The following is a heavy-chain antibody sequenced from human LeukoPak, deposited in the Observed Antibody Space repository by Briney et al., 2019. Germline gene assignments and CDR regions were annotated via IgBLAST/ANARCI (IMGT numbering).Heavy chain of an antibody. D-gene: IGHD2-2*01. CDR1: XXTXSSYA. CDR2: ITSAGNT. Sequence: GGSLRLSCAXXXXTXSSYAXNXXXQXPXXXXXXXSAITSAGNTYYADSVKGRFTISRDSSKNTLYLQMNSLRSEDTAVYXCAKGGGPYHLPTDYWGQGTLVTVSS. J-gene: IGHJ4*02. CDR3: AKGGGPYHLPTDY. V-gene: IGHV3-23*01.